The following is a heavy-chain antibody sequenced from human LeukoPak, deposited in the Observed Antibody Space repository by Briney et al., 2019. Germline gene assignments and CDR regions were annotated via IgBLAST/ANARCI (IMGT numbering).Heavy chain of an antibody. CDR2: ISWNSGSI. J-gene: IGHJ3*02. CDR3: AKVGPYYDFWSGYQDAFDI. CDR1: GFTFDDYA. D-gene: IGHD3-3*01. V-gene: IGHV3-9*01. Sequence: GGSLRLSCAASGFTFDDYAMHWVRQAPGKGLEWVSGISWNSGSIGYADSVKGRFTISRDNAKNSLYLQMNSVRAEDTALYYCAKVGPYYDFWSGYQDAFDIWGQGTMVTVSS.